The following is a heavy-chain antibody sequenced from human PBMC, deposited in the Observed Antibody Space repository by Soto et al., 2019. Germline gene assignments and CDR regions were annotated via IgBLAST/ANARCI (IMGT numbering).Heavy chain of an antibody. CDR3: VYDSSGYYLFFDY. CDR2: ISGSGGST. V-gene: IGHV3-23*01. Sequence: GGSLRLSCAASGFTFSSYAMSWVRQAPGKGLEWVSAISGSGGSTYYADSVKGRFTISRDNSKNTLYLQMNSLRAEDTAVYYCVYDSSGYYLFFDYWRQGTLVTVSS. J-gene: IGHJ4*02. D-gene: IGHD3-22*01. CDR1: GFTFSSYA.